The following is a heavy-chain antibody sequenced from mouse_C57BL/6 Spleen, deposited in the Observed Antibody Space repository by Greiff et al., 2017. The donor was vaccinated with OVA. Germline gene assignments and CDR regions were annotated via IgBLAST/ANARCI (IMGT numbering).Heavy chain of an antibody. V-gene: IGHV5-16*01. CDR3: ARDLRYFDV. J-gene: IGHJ1*03. Sequence: EVKLQESEGGLVQPGSSMKLSCTASGFTFSDYYMAWVRQVPEKGLEWVANINYDGSSTYYLDSLKSRFIISRDNAKNILYLQMSSLKSEDTATYYCARDLRYFDVWGTGTTVTVSS. CDR2: INYDGSST. CDR1: GFTFSDYY.